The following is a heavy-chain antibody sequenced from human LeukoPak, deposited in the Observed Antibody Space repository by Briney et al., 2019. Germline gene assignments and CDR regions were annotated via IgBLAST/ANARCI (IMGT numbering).Heavy chain of an antibody. V-gene: IGHV3-23*01. J-gene: IGHJ3*02. CDR3: AKAYSSSLYGDAFHI. CDR2: ISNDASVT. CDR1: GFTFRFYA. Sequence: GGSLSLSCAVSGFTFRFYAMTWVRQAPGKGLEWGSGISNDASVTYSADSVKGRVNISRDDSKNTVYLQLNSLRVEDTAVYYCAKAYSSSLYGDAFHIWGQGTVVTVSP. D-gene: IGHD6-13*01.